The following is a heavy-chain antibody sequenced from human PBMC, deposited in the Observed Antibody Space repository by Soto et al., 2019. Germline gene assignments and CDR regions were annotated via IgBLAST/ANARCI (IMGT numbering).Heavy chain of an antibody. CDR1: GGSISGGAYY. V-gene: IGHV4-31*03. CDR3: ARYFEDYYGMDV. CDR2: IYHSGNT. J-gene: IGHJ6*02. D-gene: IGHD3-9*01. Sequence: PSETLSLTCSVSGGSISGGAYYWSWIRQHPGKGLEWIGYIYHSGNTYYNPSLKSRITMPVDTSKNQFSLKLSSVTTADTAMYYCARYFEDYYGMDVWGQGTTVTVSS.